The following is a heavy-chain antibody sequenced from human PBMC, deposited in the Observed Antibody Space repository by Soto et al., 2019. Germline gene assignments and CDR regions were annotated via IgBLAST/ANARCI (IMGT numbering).Heavy chain of an antibody. Sequence: EVQLLESGGGLVQPGGSLRLSCAASGFTFSDHAMTWVRQAPGKGLEWVSGISGGGSGAYYADSVKGRFTISRDNSKNTLFLQLDSLRAEDTGVYYCAKDLWGYVHWGQGTLVTVSS. CDR3: AKDLWGYVH. J-gene: IGHJ4*02. CDR2: ISGGGSGA. V-gene: IGHV3-23*01. D-gene: IGHD3-16*01. CDR1: GFTFSDHA.